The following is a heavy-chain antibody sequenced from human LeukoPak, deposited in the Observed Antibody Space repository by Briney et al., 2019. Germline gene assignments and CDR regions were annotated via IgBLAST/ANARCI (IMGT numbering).Heavy chain of an antibody. V-gene: IGHV4-59*01. CDR3: ARGYFDRSGYYYLDAFDI. J-gene: IGHJ3*02. D-gene: IGHD3-22*01. CDR2: IYYSGST. Sequence: PSETLSLTCTVSGASISNYYWSWIRQPPGKGLEWIAYIYYSGSTNYNPSLKSRVTISVDTSKNQFSLKLSSVTAADTAVYYCARGYFDRSGYYYLDAFDIWGQGTMVTVSS. CDR1: GASISNYY.